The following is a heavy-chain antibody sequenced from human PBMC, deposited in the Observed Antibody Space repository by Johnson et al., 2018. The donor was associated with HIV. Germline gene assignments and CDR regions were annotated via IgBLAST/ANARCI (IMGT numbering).Heavy chain of an antibody. D-gene: IGHD6-13*01. CDR3: AKALYSRHAFDI. Sequence: VQLVESGGGVVQPGGSLRLSCVVSRFTFSNYWMHWVRQAPGKGLVWVSRISSDGSSTYYADSVKGRFTISRDNAKNSLYLQMNSLRAEDTALYYCAKALYSRHAFDIWGQGTMVTVSS. J-gene: IGHJ3*02. CDR2: ISSDGSST. V-gene: IGHV3-74*02. CDR1: RFTFSNYW.